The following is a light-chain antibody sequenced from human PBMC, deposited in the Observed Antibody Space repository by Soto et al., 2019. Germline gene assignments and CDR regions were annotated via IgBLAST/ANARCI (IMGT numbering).Light chain of an antibody. J-gene: IGKJ1*01. Sequence: DIQMTQSPSTLSASVGDRVTITCRASQSISSWLAWYQPKPGKAPKLLIYDASSLESGVPSRFSGSGSGTEFTLTISSLQPDDFATYYCQQYNSYSSWTFGQGTKVDI. V-gene: IGKV1-5*01. CDR1: QSISSW. CDR3: QQYNSYSSWT. CDR2: DAS.